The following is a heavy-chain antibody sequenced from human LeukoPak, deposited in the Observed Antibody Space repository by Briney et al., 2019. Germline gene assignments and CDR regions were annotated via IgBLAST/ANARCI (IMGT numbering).Heavy chain of an antibody. V-gene: IGHV3-30*03. CDR1: GFTFSSYG. D-gene: IGHD7-27*01. Sequence: PGRSLRLSCAASGFTFSSYGMRWVRQAPGKGLEWVAVISYDGSNKYYADSVKGRFTISRDNSKNTLYLQMNSLRAEDTAVYYCAIPTGDGGFDYWGQGTLVTVSS. CDR3: AIPTGDGGFDY. CDR2: ISYDGSNK. J-gene: IGHJ4*02.